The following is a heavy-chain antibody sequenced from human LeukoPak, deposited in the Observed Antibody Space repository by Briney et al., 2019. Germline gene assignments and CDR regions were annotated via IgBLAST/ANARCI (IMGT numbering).Heavy chain of an antibody. D-gene: IGHD3-22*01. CDR3: ARRGYYYDSSGYSRGQYYFDY. V-gene: IGHV4-34*01. CDR2: INHSGST. Sequence: SETLSLTCAVYGGSFSGYYWSWIRQPPGKRLEWIGEINHSGSTNYNPSLKSRVTISVDTSKNQFSLKLSSVTAADTAVYYCARRGYYYDSSGYSRGQYYFDYWGQGTLVTVSS. CDR1: GGSFSGYY. J-gene: IGHJ4*02.